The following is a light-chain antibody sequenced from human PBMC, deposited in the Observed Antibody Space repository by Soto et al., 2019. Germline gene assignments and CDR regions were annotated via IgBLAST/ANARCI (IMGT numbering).Light chain of an antibody. V-gene: IGKV3-15*01. Sequence: ILMTQSPATLSVSPGERATLSCRASQSVSNNLAWYQQKPGQAPRLLIYDASTRATGIPARFSGSGSGTAFTLTNSGLQSEDFAVYYCQQYNNWPPWTFGQGTKVEIK. CDR1: QSVSNN. CDR3: QQYNNWPPWT. J-gene: IGKJ1*01. CDR2: DAS.